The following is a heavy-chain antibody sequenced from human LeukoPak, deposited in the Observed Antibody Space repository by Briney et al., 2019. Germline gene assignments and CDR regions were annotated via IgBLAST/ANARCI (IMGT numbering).Heavy chain of an antibody. J-gene: IGHJ4*02. CDR3: VSFYETY. CDR2: INSDGSWT. Sequence: GGSLRLSCAASGNYWMHWVRQAPGKGLVWVSHINSDGSWTSYADSVKGRFTISKDNAKNTVYLQMNNLRAEDTADYYCVSFYETYWGRGTLVTVSS. CDR1: GNYW. D-gene: IGHD2-2*01. V-gene: IGHV3-74*01.